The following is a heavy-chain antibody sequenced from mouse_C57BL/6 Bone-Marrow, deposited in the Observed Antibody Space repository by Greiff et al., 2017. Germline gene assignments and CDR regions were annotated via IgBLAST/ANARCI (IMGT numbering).Heavy chain of an antibody. J-gene: IGHJ3*01. CDR1: GYTFTSYW. V-gene: IGHV1-5*01. Sequence: EVQLQQPGTVLARPGASVKLSCKTSGYTFTSYWMQWVKQRPGQGLEWIGAIDPANSDTNYNQKFKGKAKLTVVTSASTAYMELSSLTNEDSAVYYCTRGELLRAWCANWGQGTLVSVSA. CDR3: TRGELLRAWCAN. CDR2: IDPANSDT. D-gene: IGHD2-12*01.